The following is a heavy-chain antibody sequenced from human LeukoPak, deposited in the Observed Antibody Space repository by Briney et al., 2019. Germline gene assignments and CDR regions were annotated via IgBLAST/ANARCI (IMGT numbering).Heavy chain of an antibody. D-gene: IGHD6-13*01. V-gene: IGHV3-30*03. CDR3: ATYSSSRTTNPFDI. CDR1: GFTLSSYG. CDR2: ISYAGSNK. J-gene: IGHJ3*02. Sequence: GGSLRLSCAASGFTLSSYGMRSVRQAPGKGLGLVAVISYAGSNKYYADSVKGRFTIYRDNSKNTLYLQMNSLRAEDTAVYYCATYSSSRTTNPFDIWGQGTMVTVSS.